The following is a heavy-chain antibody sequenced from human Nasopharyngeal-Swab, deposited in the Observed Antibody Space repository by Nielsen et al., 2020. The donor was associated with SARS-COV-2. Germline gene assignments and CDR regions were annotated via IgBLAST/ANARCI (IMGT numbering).Heavy chain of an antibody. J-gene: IGHJ6*02. CDR3: ARGTIFGVVKRGPWDYSRMDV. Sequence: GGSLRLSCAASGFSFRSYGMHWVRQAPGKGLAWVAVISYDGSNKDYADSVKGRFTISRDNSKNTLYLQTNSLRADDTAVYYCARGTIFGVVKRGPWDYSRMDVWGQGTTVTVSS. D-gene: IGHD3-3*01. V-gene: IGHV3-30*03. CDR2: ISYDGSNK. CDR1: GFSFRSYG.